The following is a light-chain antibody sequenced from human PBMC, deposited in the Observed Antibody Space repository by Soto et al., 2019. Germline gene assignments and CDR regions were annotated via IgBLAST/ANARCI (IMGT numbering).Light chain of an antibody. Sequence: DIVMTQSPDSLAVSLGERATINCKSSQSVLYSSNNKNYLAWYQQKPGQPPKLLIYWASTRESGVPDRFSGSGSGTDFTLTISSLQPEVVATYFCQEHNGDLPVAFGPGTTVDV. J-gene: IGKJ3*01. CDR1: QSVLYSSNNKNY. CDR2: WAS. V-gene: IGKV4-1*01. CDR3: QEHNGDLPVA.